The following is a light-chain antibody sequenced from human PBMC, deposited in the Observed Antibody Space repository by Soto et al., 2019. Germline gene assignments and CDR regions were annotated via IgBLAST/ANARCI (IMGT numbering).Light chain of an antibody. CDR3: QQRYRTPYT. Sequence: DIQMTQSPSSLSASVGARVSITCRASQGISTYLIWYQQRQGEPPKVLIYAGSNLLTGVPSRFSGSGSGTDFTLTICSPQAEHCATYYCQQRYRTPYTFGQGTKLETK. CDR1: QGISTY. CDR2: AGS. V-gene: IGKV1-39*01. J-gene: IGKJ2*01.